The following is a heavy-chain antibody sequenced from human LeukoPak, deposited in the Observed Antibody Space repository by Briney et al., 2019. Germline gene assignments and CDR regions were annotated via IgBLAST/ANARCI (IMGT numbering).Heavy chain of an antibody. D-gene: IGHD6-19*01. CDR3: AKGGSAWSYLDY. Sequence: GGALRLTRAASGFTFSNYPMNWVRQAPGRGLEWVSSLSGSGGNTYYADSVRGRFTISRDNSKNMVYLQMNSLRVDDTAVYYCAKGGSAWSYLDYWGQGALVTVSS. CDR2: LSGSGGNT. CDR1: GFTFSNYP. V-gene: IGHV3-23*01. J-gene: IGHJ4*02.